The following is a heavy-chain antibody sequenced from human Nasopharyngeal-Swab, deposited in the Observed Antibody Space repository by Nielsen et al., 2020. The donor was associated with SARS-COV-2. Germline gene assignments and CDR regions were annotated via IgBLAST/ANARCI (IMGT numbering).Heavy chain of an antibody. Sequence: WIRQPPGKGLVWVSRINSDGSSTNYADSVKGRFTISRDNAKNTLYLQMNSLRAEDTAVYYCARALHIYYYDSSGYFGDAFDIWGQGTMVTVSS. V-gene: IGHV3-74*01. CDR3: ARALHIYYYDSSGYFGDAFDI. D-gene: IGHD3-22*01. CDR2: INSDGSST. J-gene: IGHJ3*02.